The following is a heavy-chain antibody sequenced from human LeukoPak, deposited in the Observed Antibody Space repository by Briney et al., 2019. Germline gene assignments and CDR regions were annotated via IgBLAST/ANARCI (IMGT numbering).Heavy chain of an antibody. Sequence: ASVKVSCKASGYTFTSYYMHWVRQAPGQGLEWMGIINPSGGSTSYAQKFQGRVTMTRDTSTSTVYMELSSLRSEDTAVYYCARTTPYDSSGYDDLDYWGKGTLVTVSS. CDR1: GYTFTSYY. V-gene: IGHV1-46*01. CDR2: INPSGGST. D-gene: IGHD3-22*01. J-gene: IGHJ4*02. CDR3: ARTTPYDSSGYDDLDY.